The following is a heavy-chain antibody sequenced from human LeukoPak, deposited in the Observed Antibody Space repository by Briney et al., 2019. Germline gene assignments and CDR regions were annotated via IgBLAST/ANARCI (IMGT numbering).Heavy chain of an antibody. CDR1: GGSISGYY. V-gene: IGHV4-59*01. CDR3: ARRSTVTGFDY. CDR2: IDYSGST. D-gene: IGHD4-17*01. J-gene: IGHJ4*02. Sequence: SETLSLTCTVSGGSISGYYWSWIRQPPGKGLEWIGYIDYSGSTNYNPSLKSRVTISVDTSKNQFSLKLSSVTAADTAVYYCARRSTVTGFDYWGQGTLVTVSS.